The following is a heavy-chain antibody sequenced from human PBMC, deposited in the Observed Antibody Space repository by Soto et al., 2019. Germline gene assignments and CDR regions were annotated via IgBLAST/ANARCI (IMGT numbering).Heavy chain of an antibody. CDR3: AGKPRRYSYGTFDY. D-gene: IGHD5-18*01. Sequence: SETLSLTCTVSGGSISSGDYYWSWIRQPPGKGLEWIGYIYYSGSTYYNPSLKSRVTISVDTSKNQFSLKLSSVTAADTAVYYCAGKPRRYSYGTFDYWGQGTLVTVSS. CDR1: GGSISSGDYY. V-gene: IGHV4-30-4*01. CDR2: IYYSGST. J-gene: IGHJ4*02.